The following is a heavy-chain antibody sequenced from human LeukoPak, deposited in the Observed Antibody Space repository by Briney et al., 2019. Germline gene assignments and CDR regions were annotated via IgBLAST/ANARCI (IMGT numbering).Heavy chain of an antibody. D-gene: IGHD3-22*01. J-gene: IGHJ4*02. Sequence: EASVNVSCTASGYTFIIYLMHWVRQAPGQGLGWMGTINPSGGSTTYAQKFQGRVTMTGDTSTSTLYMELISLRSEDTAVYYCARRAATSGSPFDYWGQGTPVTVSS. CDR1: GYTFIIYL. CDR3: ARRAATSGSPFDY. V-gene: IGHV1-46*01. CDR2: INPSGGST.